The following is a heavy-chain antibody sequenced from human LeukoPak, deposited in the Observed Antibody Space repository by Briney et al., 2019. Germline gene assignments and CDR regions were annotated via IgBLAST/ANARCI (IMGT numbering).Heavy chain of an antibody. D-gene: IGHD1-1*01. Sequence: PGGSLRLSCAASGFTFTTYPISWVRQAPGKGLEWVSSVTGSGDNSYHAESVKGRFTVSRDNSKNTVYLEMSSLRVEDTAIYYCAKDPVGYNYGFGLDTWGQGTQVTVSS. CDR1: GFTFTTYP. V-gene: IGHV3-23*01. CDR2: VTGSGDNS. J-gene: IGHJ5*02. CDR3: AKDPVGYNYGFGLDT.